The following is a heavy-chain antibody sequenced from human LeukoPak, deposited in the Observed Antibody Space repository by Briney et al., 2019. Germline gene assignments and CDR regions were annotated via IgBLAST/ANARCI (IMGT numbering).Heavy chain of an antibody. V-gene: IGHV4-34*01. CDR1: GGSFSGYY. CDR3: ARERDSGYDN. D-gene: IGHD5-12*01. Sequence: NPSETLSLTCAVYGGSFSGYYWSWIRQPPGKGLEWIGEINHSGSTNYNPSLKSRVTISVDTSKNQFSLKLSSVTAADTAVYFCARERDSGYDNWGQGTLVTVSS. J-gene: IGHJ4*02. CDR2: INHSGST.